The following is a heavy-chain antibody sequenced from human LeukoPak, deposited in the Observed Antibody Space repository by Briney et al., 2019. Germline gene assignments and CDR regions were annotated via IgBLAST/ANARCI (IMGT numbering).Heavy chain of an antibody. J-gene: IGHJ4*02. Sequence: ASVKVSCKASGYTFTGYYMHWVRQAPEQGLEWMVWINPNSGGTNYAQKFQGWVTMTRDTSISTAYMELSRLRSDDTAVYYCARVIYDFWSGYPTYYFDYWGQGTLVTVSS. D-gene: IGHD3-3*01. CDR2: INPNSGGT. CDR1: GYTFTGYY. CDR3: ARVIYDFWSGYPTYYFDY. V-gene: IGHV1-2*04.